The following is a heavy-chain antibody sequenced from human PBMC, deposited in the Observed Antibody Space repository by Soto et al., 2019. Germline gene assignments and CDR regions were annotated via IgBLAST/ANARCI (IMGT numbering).Heavy chain of an antibody. V-gene: IGHV4-59*01. Sequence: PSETLSLTFSVSGDSIIRSFWGWIRQSPGQGLQYIGYISDSGVTDYDPSLKSLVTISVDTSKNQFSLKLTSVTAADTAVYYCARGGGDFSGPDSFDIWGQGTMVT. CDR3: ARGGGDFSGPDSFDI. CDR2: ISDSGVT. J-gene: IGHJ3*02. D-gene: IGHD3-10*01. CDR1: GDSIIRSF.